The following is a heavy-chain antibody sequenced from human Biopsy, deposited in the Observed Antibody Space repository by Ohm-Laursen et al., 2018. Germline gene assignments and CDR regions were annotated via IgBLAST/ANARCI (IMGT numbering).Heavy chain of an antibody. J-gene: IGHJ4*02. CDR3: AREKPFGASWGY. D-gene: IGHD6-13*01. CDR2: INPDTGGT. Sequence: ASVKVSCKASGYNFTDFYLHWVRQAPGQGLEWLGWINPDTGGTKYAQKFQGRVAMTRDTSISTAYLDLSSLGSEGTAVYYCAREKPFGASWGYWGQGTLVTVSS. V-gene: IGHV1-2*02. CDR1: GYNFTDFY.